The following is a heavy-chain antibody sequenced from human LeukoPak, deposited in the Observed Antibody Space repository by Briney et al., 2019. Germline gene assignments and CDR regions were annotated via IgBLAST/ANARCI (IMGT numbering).Heavy chain of an antibody. J-gene: IGHJ6*03. D-gene: IGHD3-10*01. CDR1: GGSISSYY. CDR3: ARGSGSGSYYNFPYYYYYYMDV. V-gene: IGHV4-59*13. Sequence: SETLSLACTVSGGSISSYYWSWIRQPPGKGLEWIGNIHYSGSTNYNPSLKSRVTISVDTSKNQFSLKLSSVTAADTAVYYCARGSGSGSYYNFPYYYYYYMDVWGKGTTVTISS. CDR2: IHYSGST.